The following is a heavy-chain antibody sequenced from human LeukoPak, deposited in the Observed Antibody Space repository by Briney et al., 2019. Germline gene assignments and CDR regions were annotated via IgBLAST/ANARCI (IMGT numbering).Heavy chain of an antibody. V-gene: IGHV4-59*01. CDR3: ARRFGYSYGSLYYFDY. CDR2: IYYSGST. D-gene: IGHD5-18*01. CDR1: GGSISSYY. Sequence: SETLSPTCTVSGGSISSYYWSWIRQPPGKGLEWMGYIYYSGSTNYNPSLKSRVTISVDTSKNQFSLKPSSVTAADTAVYYCARRFGYSYGSLYYFDYWGQGTLVPVSS. J-gene: IGHJ4*02.